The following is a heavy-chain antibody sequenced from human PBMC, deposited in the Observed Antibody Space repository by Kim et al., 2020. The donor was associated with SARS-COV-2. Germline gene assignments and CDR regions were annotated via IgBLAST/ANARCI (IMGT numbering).Heavy chain of an antibody. V-gene: IGHV3-48*02. CDR3: ARQLLWFGECFDY. Sequence: YADPGKGRFTKPRDNAKNSLYLQMNSLRDGDTAVYYCARQLLWFGECFDYWGQGTLVTVSS. D-gene: IGHD3-10*01. J-gene: IGHJ4*02.